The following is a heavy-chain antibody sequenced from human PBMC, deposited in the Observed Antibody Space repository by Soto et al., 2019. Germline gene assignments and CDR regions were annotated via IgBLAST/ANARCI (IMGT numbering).Heavy chain of an antibody. CDR3: ASSGHYDFWSGYPYYFDY. Sequence: EVQLVESGGGLVKPGGSLRLSCAASGFTFSSYSMNWVRQAPGKGLEWVSSISSGSSYIYYADSVKGRFTISRDNAKNSLYLQMNSLRAEDTAVYYCASSGHYDFWSGYPYYFDYWGQGTLVTVSS. J-gene: IGHJ4*02. CDR2: ISSGSSYI. V-gene: IGHV3-21*01. D-gene: IGHD3-3*01. CDR1: GFTFSSYS.